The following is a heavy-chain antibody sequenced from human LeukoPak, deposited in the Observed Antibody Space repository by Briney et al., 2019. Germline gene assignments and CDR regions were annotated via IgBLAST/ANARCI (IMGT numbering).Heavy chain of an antibody. V-gene: IGHV4-30-4*08. J-gene: IGHJ5*02. CDR3: ARRLKGAGNTRDPWFDP. CDR1: GGSISSGDYY. Sequence: SETLSLTCTVSGGSISSGDYYWSWIRQPPGKGLEWIGYIYYSGSTNYNPSLKSRVTMSVDTSKNHFSLKLSSVTAADTAVYYCARRLKGAGNTRDPWFDPWGQGTLVTVSS. D-gene: IGHD5-24*01. CDR2: IYYSGST.